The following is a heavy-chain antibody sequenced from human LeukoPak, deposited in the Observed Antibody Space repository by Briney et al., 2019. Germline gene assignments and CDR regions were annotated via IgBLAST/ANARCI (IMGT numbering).Heavy chain of an antibody. D-gene: IGHD2-8*01. V-gene: IGHV3-23*01. CDR1: GFTFSSYA. CDR3: AKDLLYRYFDY. Sequence: GGSLRPSCAASGFTFSSYAMSWVRQAPGKGLEWVSAISGSGGSTYYADSVKGRFTISRDNSKNTLYLQMNSLRAEDTAVYYRAKDLLYRYFDYWGQGTLVTVSS. J-gene: IGHJ4*02. CDR2: ISGSGGST.